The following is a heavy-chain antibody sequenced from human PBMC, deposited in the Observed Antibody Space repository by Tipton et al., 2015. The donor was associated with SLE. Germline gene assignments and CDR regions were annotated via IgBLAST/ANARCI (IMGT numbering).Heavy chain of an antibody. CDR1: GDSFYSSHDQ. V-gene: IGHV4-39*01. D-gene: IGHD3-3*01. CDR2: RFSGGST. J-gene: IGHJ4*02. Sequence: TLSLTCSVSGDSFYSSHDQWDWIRQSPGKGLEWIGSRFSGGSTYYNPSLKSRVTISVDTSKNQFSLKLSSVTAADTAVYYCARVKSIFGVVIIDYWGQGTLVTVSS. CDR3: ARVKSIFGVVIIDY.